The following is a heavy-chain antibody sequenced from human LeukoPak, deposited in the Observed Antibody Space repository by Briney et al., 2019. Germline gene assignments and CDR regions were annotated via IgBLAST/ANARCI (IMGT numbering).Heavy chain of an antibody. V-gene: IGHV1-8*03. Sequence: ASVKVSCKASGYTFTSYDINWVRQATGQGLEWMGWMNPNSGNTGYAQKFQGRVTITRNTSISTAYMELSSLRSEDTAVYYCARGLLSNFRSGYYTAGYNWFDPRGQGTLVTVSS. CDR1: GYTFTSYD. J-gene: IGHJ5*02. CDR3: ARGLLSNFRSGYYTAGYNWFDP. CDR2: MNPNSGNT. D-gene: IGHD3-3*01.